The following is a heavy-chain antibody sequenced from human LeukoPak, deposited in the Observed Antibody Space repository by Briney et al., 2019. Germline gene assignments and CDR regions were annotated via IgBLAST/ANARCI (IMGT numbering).Heavy chain of an antibody. V-gene: IGHV3-21*01. J-gene: IGHJ4*02. CDR2: ISSSSSYI. CDR1: GFTFSSYS. Sequence: PGGSLRLSCAASGFTFSSYSINWVRQAPGKGLEWVSSISSSSSYIYYADSVKGRFTISRDNAKNSLYLQMNSLRAEGTAVYYCASLPSIAEPEDYWGQGTLVTVSS. CDR3: ASLPSIAEPEDY. D-gene: IGHD6-6*01.